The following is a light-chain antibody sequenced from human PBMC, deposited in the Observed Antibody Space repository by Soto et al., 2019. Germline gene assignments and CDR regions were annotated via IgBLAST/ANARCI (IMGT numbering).Light chain of an antibody. V-gene: IGKV1-39*01. CDR3: QQTYSALIT. J-gene: IGKJ5*01. CDR1: QSVRSY. CDR2: AAS. Sequence: PLTPPPSSLSGTVGAPITIPRRASQSVRSYLNWYQQKPGKAPKLLIYAASSLQSGVPSRFSGSGSGTDFTLTISSLQPEDFATYYCQQTYSALITFGEGTRLDIK.